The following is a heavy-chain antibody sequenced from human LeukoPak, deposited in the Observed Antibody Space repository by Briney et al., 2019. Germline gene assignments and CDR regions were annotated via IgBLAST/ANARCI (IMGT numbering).Heavy chain of an antibody. V-gene: IGHV4-59*08. J-gene: IGHJ4*02. D-gene: IGHD6-6*01. CDR3: ARALRDSSSSAYFDY. CDR2: IYYSGST. CDR1: GGSISSYY. Sequence: SETLSLTCTVSGGSISSYYWSWIRQPPGKGLEWIGYIYYSGSTNYNPSLKSRVTISVDTSKNQFSLKVSSVTAADTAVYYCARALRDSSSSAYFDYWGQGTLVTVSS.